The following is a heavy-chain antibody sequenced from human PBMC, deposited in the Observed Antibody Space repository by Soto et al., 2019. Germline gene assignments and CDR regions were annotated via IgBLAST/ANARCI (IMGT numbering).Heavy chain of an antibody. V-gene: IGHV4-31*03. D-gene: IGHD2-15*01. J-gene: IGHJ4*02. CDR1: RGSVSSGGYF. CDR2: ISYSGTT. Sequence: QVQLQESGPGLVEPSQTLSLTCTVSRGSVSSGGYFWSWLRQHPGKGLEWVGYISYSGTTYYSTSLKSRVTLSVDTSKNHFSLQLSSVTAADTAVYFCVRAADYSVYFDYLGQGTMVTFSS. CDR3: VRAADYSVYFDY.